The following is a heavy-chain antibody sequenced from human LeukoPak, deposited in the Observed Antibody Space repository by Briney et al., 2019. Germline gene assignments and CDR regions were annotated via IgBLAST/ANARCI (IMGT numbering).Heavy chain of an antibody. CDR2: INPNSGGT. V-gene: IGHV1-2*02. Sequence: RASVKVSCKASGYTFTGYYIHWVRQAPGQGLEGMGWINPNSGGTNYAQKFQGRVTRTRDTSISTAYMELSRLRSDDTAVYYCAREGRGWAFDIWGQGTMVTVSS. CDR3: AREGRGWAFDI. D-gene: IGHD2-15*01. J-gene: IGHJ3*02. CDR1: GYTFTGYY.